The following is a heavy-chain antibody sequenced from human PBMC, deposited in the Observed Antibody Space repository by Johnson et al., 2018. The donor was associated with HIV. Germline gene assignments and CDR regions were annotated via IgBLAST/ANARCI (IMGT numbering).Heavy chain of an antibody. Sequence: QVQLVESGGGVVQPGGSLRLSCAASGFTFSSYGMHWVRQAPGKGLEWVAFIRYDGSNKYYADSVKGRFTISRDNSKNTLYLQMNSLRAEDTAVYYCARDHRAYCGGDCYSDAFDIWGQGTMVTVSS. D-gene: IGHD2-21*02. V-gene: IGHV3-30*02. J-gene: IGHJ3*02. CDR2: IRYDGSNK. CDR3: ARDHRAYCGGDCYSDAFDI. CDR1: GFTFSSYG.